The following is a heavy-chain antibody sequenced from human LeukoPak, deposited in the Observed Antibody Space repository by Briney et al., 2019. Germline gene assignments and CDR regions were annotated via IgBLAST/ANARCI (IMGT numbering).Heavy chain of an antibody. CDR2: ISSNGGST. D-gene: IGHD3-22*01. Sequence: GTSLRLSCAASGFTFSSYAMHWVRQAPGKGLEYVSAISSNGGSTYYANSVKGRFTISRDNSKNTLYLQMGSLRAEDMAVYYCARDRGPDHYYDSSGYYGNFDYWGQGTLVTVSS. CDR1: GFTFSSYA. J-gene: IGHJ4*02. CDR3: ARDRGPDHYYDSSGYYGNFDY. V-gene: IGHV3-64*01.